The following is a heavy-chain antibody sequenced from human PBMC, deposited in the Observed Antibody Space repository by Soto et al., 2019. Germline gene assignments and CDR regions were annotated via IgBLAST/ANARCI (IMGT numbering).Heavy chain of an antibody. V-gene: IGHV3-23*01. CDR1: GFTFSTYA. Sequence: GGSLRLSCAASGFTFSTYAMSWVRQAPGKVLEWVSAISGSGGSTYYADSVEDRFTISRDNSKNTLYLQMNSLRAEDTAVYYCAKVRDYDYVWGSYRYPSSHAFDIRGQGTMVTVSS. J-gene: IGHJ3*02. CDR3: AKVRDYDYVWGSYRYPSSHAFDI. D-gene: IGHD3-16*02. CDR2: ISGSGGST.